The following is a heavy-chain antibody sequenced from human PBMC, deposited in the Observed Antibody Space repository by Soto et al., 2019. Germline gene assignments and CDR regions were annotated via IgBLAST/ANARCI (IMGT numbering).Heavy chain of an antibody. D-gene: IGHD3-3*01. V-gene: IGHV4-59*01. CDR2: IYYSGGT. CDR3: AATYGFWSGYLPHYYYGMDV. Sequence: SSETLSLTCTVSGGSISSYYWSWIRQPPGKGLEWIGYIYYSGGTNYNPSLKSRVTISVDTSKNQFSLKLSSVTAADTAVYYCAATYGFWSGYLPHYYYGMDVWGQGTTVTVSS. J-gene: IGHJ6*02. CDR1: GGSISSYY.